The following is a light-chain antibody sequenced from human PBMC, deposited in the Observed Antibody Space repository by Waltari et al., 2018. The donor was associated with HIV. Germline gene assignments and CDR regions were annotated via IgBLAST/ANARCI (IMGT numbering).Light chain of an antibody. Sequence: QLVLTQSPSASASLGASVKLTCTLSSGHSSYAIAWHQQQPEKGPRFLMRLNSGGTHRKGDGIPDRFSGSSSGAERYLTISSLQSEDEADYYCQTWGTGIVVFGGGTKLNVL. CDR1: SGHSSYA. V-gene: IGLV4-69*01. J-gene: IGLJ2*01. CDR2: LNSGGTH. CDR3: QTWGTGIVV.